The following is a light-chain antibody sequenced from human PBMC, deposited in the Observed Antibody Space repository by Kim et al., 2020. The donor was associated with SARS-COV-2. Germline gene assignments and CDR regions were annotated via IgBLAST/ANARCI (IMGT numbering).Light chain of an antibody. V-gene: IGKV3-15*01. Sequence: IVMTQSPATLSVSPGERVTLSCRASQSVKNNLAWYQQRPGQAPRLLSYGASTRATDISARFSGSGSGTEFTLTIRSLQSEDLAFYYCQEYNDWPLITFGGGTKVYIK. CDR3: QEYNDWPLIT. J-gene: IGKJ4*01. CDR1: QSVKNN. CDR2: GAS.